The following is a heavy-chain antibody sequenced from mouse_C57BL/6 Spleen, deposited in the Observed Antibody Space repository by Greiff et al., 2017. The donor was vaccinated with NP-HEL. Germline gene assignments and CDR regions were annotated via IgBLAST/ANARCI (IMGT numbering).Heavy chain of an antibody. CDR3: TERDWDEDYFDY. J-gene: IGHJ2*01. CDR1: GYTFTDYE. CDR2: IDPETGGT. Sequence: QVQLQQSGAELVRPGASVTLSCKASGYTFTDYEMHWVKQTPVHGLEWIGAIDPETGGTAYNQKFKGKAILTADKSSSTAYMELRSLTSEDSAVYYCTERDWDEDYFDYWGQGTTLTVSS. V-gene: IGHV1-15*01. D-gene: IGHD4-1*01.